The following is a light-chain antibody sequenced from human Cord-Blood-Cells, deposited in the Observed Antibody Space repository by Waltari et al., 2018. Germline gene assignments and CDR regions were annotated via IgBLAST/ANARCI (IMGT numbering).Light chain of an antibody. CDR2: EGS. V-gene: IGLV2-23*01. CDR3: CSYAGSSTVV. Sequence: QSALTQPASVSGSPGQSITISCPGTSSDVGSYNLVSWYQQHPGKAPKLMICEGSKLPSGVSNRVSGSKSGNTASLTISGLQAEDEADYYCCSYAGSSTVVFGGGTKLTVL. CDR1: SSDVGSYNL. J-gene: IGLJ2*01.